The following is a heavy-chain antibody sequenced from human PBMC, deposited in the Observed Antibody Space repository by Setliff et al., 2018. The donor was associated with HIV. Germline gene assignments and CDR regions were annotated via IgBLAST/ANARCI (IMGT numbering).Heavy chain of an antibody. CDR1: GYTFNSYG. CDR3: ARTHGCDCSRTSCSPACDAFDI. D-gene: IGHD2-2*01. CDR2: ISSYNGNT. V-gene: IGHV1-18*01. J-gene: IGHJ3*02. Sequence: GASVKVSCKASGYTFNSYGISWVRQAPGQGLEWMGWISSYNGNTNYAQKLQGRVTMTTDTSTSTAYMELRSLRSDDTALYYCARTHGCDCSRTSCSPACDAFDIWGQGTMVTVSS.